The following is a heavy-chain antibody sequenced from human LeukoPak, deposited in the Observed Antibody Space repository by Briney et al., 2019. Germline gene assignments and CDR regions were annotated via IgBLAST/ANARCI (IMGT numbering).Heavy chain of an antibody. CDR1: GGSFSGYY. D-gene: IGHD4-23*01. Sequence: PSETLSLTCAVYGGSFSGYYWSWIRQPPGKGLEWIGEINHSGSTNYNPSLKSRVTISVDTSKNQFSLKLSSVTAADTAVYYCATYDYGGIDYWGQGTLVTVSS. V-gene: IGHV4-34*01. J-gene: IGHJ4*02. CDR3: ATYDYGGIDY. CDR2: INHSGST.